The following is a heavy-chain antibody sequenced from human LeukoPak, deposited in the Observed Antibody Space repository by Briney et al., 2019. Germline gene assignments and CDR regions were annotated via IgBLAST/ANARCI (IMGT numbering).Heavy chain of an antibody. CDR3: ARGAAAAGTCYGMDV. CDR2: INHSGST. D-gene: IGHD6-13*01. J-gene: IGHJ6*02. Sequence: SETLSLTCAVYGGSFSGYYWSWIRQPPGKGLEWIGEINHSGSTNYNPSLKSRVTLSVDTSKNQFSLKLSSVTAADTAVYYCARGAAAAGTCYGMDVWGQGTTVTVSS. CDR1: GGSFSGYY. V-gene: IGHV4-34*01.